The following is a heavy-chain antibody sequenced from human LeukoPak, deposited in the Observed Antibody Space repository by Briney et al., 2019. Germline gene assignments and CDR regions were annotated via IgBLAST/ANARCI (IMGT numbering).Heavy chain of an antibody. V-gene: IGHV4-34*01. D-gene: IGHD6-19*01. CDR1: GGSFSGYY. CDR2: FNHSGSA. CDR3: ARDGEIYSSGLDY. Sequence: SETLSLTCAVYGGSFSGYYWSWIRQPPGKGLEWIGEFNHSGSANYNPSLKSRVTISVDTSKNQFSLKLSSVTAADTAVYYCARDGEIYSSGLDYWGQGTLVTVSS. J-gene: IGHJ4*02.